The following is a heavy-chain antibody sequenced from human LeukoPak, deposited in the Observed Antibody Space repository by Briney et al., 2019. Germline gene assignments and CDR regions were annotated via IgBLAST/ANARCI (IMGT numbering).Heavy chain of an antibody. CDR1: GFTVSSNY. D-gene: IGHD3-22*01. Sequence: SGGSLRLSCAASGFTVSSNYMSWVRQAPGKGLEWVSSISGSGGSTNYADSVKGRFTISRDNSKNILYLQMNSLRDEDTAVYYCAKSSYYDSSGYYREYYFDFWGQGTLVTVSS. CDR3: AKSSYYDSSGYYREYYFDF. J-gene: IGHJ4*02. V-gene: IGHV3-23*01. CDR2: ISGSGGST.